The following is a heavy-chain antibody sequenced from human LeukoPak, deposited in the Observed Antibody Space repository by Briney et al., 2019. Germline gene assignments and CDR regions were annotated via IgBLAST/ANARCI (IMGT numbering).Heavy chain of an antibody. V-gene: IGHV3-30-3*01. Sequence: QPGRSLILSCAASGFTFSSYAMHWVRQAPGKGLEWVALISYDGSGKYYADSVKGRFTISRDNSRNTLFLQMNSLRPEDTAVYYCARDYYGSGSIGAFDIWGQGTMVTVSS. J-gene: IGHJ3*02. D-gene: IGHD3-10*01. CDR2: ISYDGSGK. CDR3: ARDYYGSGSIGAFDI. CDR1: GFTFSSYA.